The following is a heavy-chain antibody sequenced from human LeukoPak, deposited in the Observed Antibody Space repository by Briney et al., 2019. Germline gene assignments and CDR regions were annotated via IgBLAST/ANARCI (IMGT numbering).Heavy chain of an antibody. J-gene: IGHJ4*02. D-gene: IGHD1-1*01. V-gene: IGHV3-23*01. CDR2: ISGSGGST. Sequence: GGSLRLSCAASGLTFSSYAMSWVRQAPGKGLEWVSAISGSGGSTYYADSVKGRFTISRDNSKNALYLQMNSLRAEDTAVYYCAKPQGGKYNPYDYWGQGTLVTVSS. CDR3: AKPQGGKYNPYDY. CDR1: GLTFSSYA.